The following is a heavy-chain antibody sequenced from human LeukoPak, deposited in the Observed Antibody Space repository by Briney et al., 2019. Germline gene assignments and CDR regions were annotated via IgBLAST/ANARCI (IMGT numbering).Heavy chain of an antibody. Sequence: SETLSLTCTVSGGSISSRSYYWGWIRQPPGKGLEWIGSMFYSGTTYYNPSLESRVTISVDTSKNQFSLKLSSVTAADTAVHYCVRRIAVAGTIDYWGQGILVTVSS. V-gene: IGHV4-39*01. D-gene: IGHD6-19*01. CDR3: VRRIAVAGTIDY. J-gene: IGHJ4*02. CDR2: MFYSGTT. CDR1: GGSISSRSYY.